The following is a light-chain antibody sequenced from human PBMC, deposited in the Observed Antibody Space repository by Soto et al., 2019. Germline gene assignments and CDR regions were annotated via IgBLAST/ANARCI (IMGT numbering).Light chain of an antibody. CDR3: AVWDGSLSGWV. J-gene: IGLJ3*02. Sequence: QSVLTQPPSASGTPGQRVTISCSGRSSNIGKNFVYWYQQLPGTAPKLLIYKTNQRPSGVPDRFSGSKSGTSASLAISGLRSGDEADYYCAVWDGSLSGWVFGGGTKLTVL. CDR2: KTN. V-gene: IGLV1-47*01. CDR1: SSNIGKNF.